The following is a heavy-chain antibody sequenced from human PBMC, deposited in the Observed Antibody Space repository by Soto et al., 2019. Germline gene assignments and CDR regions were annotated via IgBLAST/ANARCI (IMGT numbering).Heavy chain of an antibody. CDR1: GGTFSSYT. CDR2: IIPILGIA. D-gene: IGHD5-12*01. V-gene: IGHV1-69*02. J-gene: IGHJ4*02. CDR3: ARGERGYSGYDPKSHYSDY. Sequence: GASVKVSCKASGGTFSSYTISWVRQAPGQGLEWMGRIIPILGIANYAQKFQGRVTITADKSTSTAYMELSSLRSEDTAVYYCARGERGYSGYDPKSHYSDYWGQGTLVTAPQ.